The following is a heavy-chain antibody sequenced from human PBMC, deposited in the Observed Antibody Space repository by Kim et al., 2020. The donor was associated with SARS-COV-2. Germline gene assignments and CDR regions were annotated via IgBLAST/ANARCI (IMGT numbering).Heavy chain of an antibody. Sequence: YAQKLQGRVTMTTDTSTSKAYMELRSLRSDDTAVYYCARMGGDYALFGDYWGQGTLVTVSS. J-gene: IGHJ4*02. V-gene: IGHV1-18*01. CDR3: ARMGGDYALFGDY. D-gene: IGHD4-17*01.